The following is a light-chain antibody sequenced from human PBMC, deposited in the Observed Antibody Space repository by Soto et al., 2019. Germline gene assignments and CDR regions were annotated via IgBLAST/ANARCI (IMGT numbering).Light chain of an antibody. CDR1: QSVNSD. J-gene: IGKJ1*01. Sequence: ETVMTQSPATLSVSPGERVTLSCRASQSVNSDLAWYQKKAGQAPRLLIYGSSTRATGTPARFSGGGSGTEFTLTISSLQSEDFAVYYCQQNDNWPRTFGQGTKV. V-gene: IGKV3-15*01. CDR2: GSS. CDR3: QQNDNWPRT.